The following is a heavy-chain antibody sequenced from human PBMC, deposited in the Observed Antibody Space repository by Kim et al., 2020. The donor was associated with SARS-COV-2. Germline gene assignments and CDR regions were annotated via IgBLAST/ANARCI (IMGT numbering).Heavy chain of an antibody. D-gene: IGHD4-17*01. Sequence: GGSLRLSCAASGFTFSSYGMHWVRQAPGKGLEWVAVISYDGSNKYYADSVKGRFTISRDNSKNTLYLQMNSLRAEDTAVYYCAKDLEATSVLLRYGRLGPVYYYGMDVWGQGTTVTVSS. CDR2: ISYDGSNK. CDR3: AKDLEATSVLLRYGRLGPVYYYGMDV. V-gene: IGHV3-30*18. CDR1: GFTFSSYG. J-gene: IGHJ6*02.